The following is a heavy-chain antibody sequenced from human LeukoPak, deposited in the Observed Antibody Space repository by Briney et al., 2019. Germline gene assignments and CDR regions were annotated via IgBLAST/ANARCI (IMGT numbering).Heavy chain of an antibody. CDR3: ARETSRSPKVDYYDSSGSLY. CDR2: IKQGGSEK. V-gene: IGHV3-7*04. CDR1: GFTFSSYW. J-gene: IGHJ4*02. Sequence: GGSLRLSCAASGFTFSSYWMSWVRQAPGKGVEWEANIKQGGSEKYYVDSLKGRFTISRDNAKNSLYLQMNSLRAEDTAVYYCARETSRSPKVDYYDSSGSLYWGQGTLVTVFS. D-gene: IGHD3-22*01.